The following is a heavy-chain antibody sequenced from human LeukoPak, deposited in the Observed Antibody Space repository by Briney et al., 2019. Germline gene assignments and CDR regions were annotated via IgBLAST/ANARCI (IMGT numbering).Heavy chain of an antibody. Sequence: PGGSLRLSCAASGFKFDDYGMSWVRQAPGKGLEWVSAISGSGGSTYYADSVKGRFTISRDNSKSTLYLQMNSLRAEDAAVYYCAKTIVPTRNYDYYYGMDVWGQGTTVTVSS. V-gene: IGHV3-23*01. D-gene: IGHD1-14*01. CDR2: ISGSGGST. J-gene: IGHJ6*02. CDR1: GFKFDDYG. CDR3: AKTIVPTRNYDYYYGMDV.